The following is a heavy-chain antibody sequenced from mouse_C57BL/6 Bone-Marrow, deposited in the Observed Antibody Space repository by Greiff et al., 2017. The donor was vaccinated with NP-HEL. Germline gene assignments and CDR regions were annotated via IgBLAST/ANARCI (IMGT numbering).Heavy chain of an antibody. V-gene: IGHV1-39*01. CDR1: GYSFTDYN. CDR2: INPNYGTT. CDR3: GRWGVGETDYLDY. D-gene: IGHD3-3*01. J-gene: IGHJ2*01. Sequence: EVKLQESGPELVKPGASVKISCKASGYSFTDYNMNWVKQSNGKSLEWVGVINPNYGTTSSNQKFTVQATLTVDQSSITDYMQLNSLTSEDSAVYYCGRWGVGETDYLDYWGQGTTLTVSS.